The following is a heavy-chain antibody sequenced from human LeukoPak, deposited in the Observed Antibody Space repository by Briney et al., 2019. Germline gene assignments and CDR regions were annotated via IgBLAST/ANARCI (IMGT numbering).Heavy chain of an antibody. CDR3: ARRYSGDAFDI. CDR1: GGSICGYY. D-gene: IGHD6-13*01. J-gene: IGHJ3*02. Sequence: PSETLSLTCTVSGGSICGYYWSWIRQPPGKGLEWIGYIYTSGSTNYNPSLKSRVTISVDTSKNQFSLKLSSVTAADTAVYYCARRYSGDAFDIWGQGTMVTVSS. CDR2: IYTSGST. V-gene: IGHV4-4*09.